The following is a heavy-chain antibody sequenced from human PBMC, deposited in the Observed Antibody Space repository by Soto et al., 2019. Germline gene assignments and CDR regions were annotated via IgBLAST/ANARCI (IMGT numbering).Heavy chain of an antibody. CDR2: ISGSGGST. CDR3: AKDVEFGESRSYFDY. V-gene: IGHV3-23*01. Sequence: EVQLLESGGGLVQPGGSPRLSCAASGFTFSSYAMSWVRQAPGKGLEWVSAISGSGGSTYYADSVKGRFTISRDNSKNTLYLQMNSLRAEDTAVYYCAKDVEFGESRSYFDYWGQGTLVTVSS. CDR1: GFTFSSYA. J-gene: IGHJ4*02. D-gene: IGHD3-10*01.